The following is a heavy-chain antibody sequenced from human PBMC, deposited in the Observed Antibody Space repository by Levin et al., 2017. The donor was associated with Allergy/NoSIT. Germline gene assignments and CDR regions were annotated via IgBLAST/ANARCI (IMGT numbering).Heavy chain of an antibody. CDR2: IYYSGST. D-gene: IGHD6-13*01. CDR3: ARWYADFRDAFDI. Sequence: SETLSLTCTVSGGSISSSSYYWGWIRQPPGKGLEWIGSIYYSGSTYYNPSLKSRVTISVDTSKNQFSLKLSSVTAADTAVYYCARWYADFRDAFDIWGQGTMVTVSS. J-gene: IGHJ3*02. CDR1: GGSISSSSYY. V-gene: IGHV4-39*01.